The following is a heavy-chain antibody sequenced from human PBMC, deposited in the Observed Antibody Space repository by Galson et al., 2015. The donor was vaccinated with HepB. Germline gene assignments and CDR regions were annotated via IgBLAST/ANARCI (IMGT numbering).Heavy chain of an antibody. CDR1: GDSVSSNSAA. CDR3: ARLGYIGGGSGYYYYGMDV. Sequence: CAISGDSVSSNSAAWNWIRQSPSRGLEWLGRTYYRSKWYNDYAVSVKSRITINPDTSKNQFSLQLNSVTPEDTAVYYCARLGYIGGGSGYYYYGMDVWGQGTTVTVSS. D-gene: IGHD2-15*01. CDR2: TYYRSKWYN. V-gene: IGHV6-1*01. J-gene: IGHJ6*02.